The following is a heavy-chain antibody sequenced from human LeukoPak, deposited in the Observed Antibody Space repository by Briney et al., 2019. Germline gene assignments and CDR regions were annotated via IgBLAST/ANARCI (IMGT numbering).Heavy chain of an antibody. D-gene: IGHD4-17*01. CDR1: GGSISGYS. CDR3: ATSALDYGDFDSLFDY. J-gene: IGHJ4*02. CDR2: IYYSGST. Sequence: SETLSLTCTVSGGSISGYSWSWIRQPPGKGLEWIGYIYYSGSTNYNPSLKSRVIISVDTSKNQFSLNLNSVTAADTAVYYCATSALDYGDFDSLFDYWGQGTLVTVSS. V-gene: IGHV4-59*08.